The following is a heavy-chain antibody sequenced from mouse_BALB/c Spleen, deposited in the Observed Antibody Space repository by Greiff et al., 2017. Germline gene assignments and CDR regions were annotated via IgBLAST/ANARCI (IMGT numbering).Heavy chain of an antibody. D-gene: IGHD1-1*01. V-gene: IGHV5-12-1*01. J-gene: IGHJ1*01. CDR1: GFAFSSYD. CDR2: ISSGGGST. Sequence: VQLQQSGGGLVKPGGSLKLSCAASGFAFSSYDMSWVRQTPEKRLEWVAYISSGGGSTYYPDTVKGRFTISRDNAKNTLYLQMSRLTSEDTAMDYCGTSTTVEARYVEVWGAGTTVTVSS. CDR3: GTSTTVEARYVEV.